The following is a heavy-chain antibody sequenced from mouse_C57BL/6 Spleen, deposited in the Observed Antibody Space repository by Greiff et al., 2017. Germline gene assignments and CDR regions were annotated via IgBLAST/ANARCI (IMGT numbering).Heavy chain of an antibody. V-gene: IGHV1-85*01. CDR2: IYPRDGST. CDR1: GYTFTSYD. J-gene: IGHJ2*01. D-gene: IGHD1-1*01. Sequence: VQGVESGPELVKPGASVKLSCKASGYTFTSYDINWVKQRPGQGLALIGWIYPRDGSTKYNEKFKGKATLTVDTSSSTAYMELHSLTSEDSAVYFCARREIYYYGSSYRYWGQGTTRTVSS. CDR3: ARREIYYYGSSYRY.